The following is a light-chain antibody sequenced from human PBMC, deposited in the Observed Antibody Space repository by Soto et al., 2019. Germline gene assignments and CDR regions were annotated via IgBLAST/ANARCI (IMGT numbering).Light chain of an antibody. CDR2: DAS. CDR3: QQRSNWHPT. J-gene: IGKJ4*01. V-gene: IGKV3-11*01. Sequence: IVMTHSPATLSLSPGERATLSCRASQRVSSYLAAYQQQPGQAPRLLIYDASTRATGIPARFSSSGSGTDITPTISTLEPEDFSVSYCQQRSNWHPTFGGGTKVDIK. CDR1: QRVSSY.